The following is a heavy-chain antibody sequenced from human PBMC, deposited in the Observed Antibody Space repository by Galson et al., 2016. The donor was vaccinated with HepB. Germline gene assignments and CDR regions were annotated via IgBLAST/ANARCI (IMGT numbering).Heavy chain of an antibody. CDR1: GASVSSNKW. J-gene: IGHJ4*02. CDR2: LYYRGTT. CDR3: ARGDHGLGRGKNSLGY. Sequence: LSLTCTVSGASVSSNKWWTWVRQSPGKGLEWIGELYYRGTTNYNPSLQRRITISVDKSKNHFYLDLTSVTAADTAVYYCARGDHGLGRGKNSLGYWGRGTLVTVSS. D-gene: IGHD3-10*01. V-gene: IGHV4-4*02.